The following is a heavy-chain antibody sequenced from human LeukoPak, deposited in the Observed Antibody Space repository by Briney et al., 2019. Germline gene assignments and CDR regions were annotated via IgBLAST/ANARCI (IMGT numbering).Heavy chain of an antibody. CDR1: GFSFSTYG. D-gene: IGHD6-13*01. V-gene: IGHV3-33*01. J-gene: IGHJ5*02. CDR2: IWYDGSNK. Sequence: PGRSLRPAWAAAGFSFSTYGTRCVRQAPGEGLEWVAFIWYDGSNKYYADSVKGRFTISRDNSKNTLYLQMNSLRAEDTAVYYFAREQGSSWFFNWFDPWGQGTLVTVSS. CDR3: AREQGSSWFFNWFDP.